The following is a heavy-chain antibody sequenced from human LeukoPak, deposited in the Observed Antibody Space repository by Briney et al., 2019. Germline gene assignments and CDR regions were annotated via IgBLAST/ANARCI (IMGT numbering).Heavy chain of an antibody. D-gene: IGHD1-26*01. V-gene: IGHV3-15*01. Sequence: GGSLRLSCAASGFTFNNAWMGWVRQAPGKGLEWVGRIKRRGDGGTTDYAAPVKGRFTISRDDSKNTVYLQVNSLKTEDTGVYFCTGSQWATHDYWGQGTLVIVSS. J-gene: IGHJ4*02. CDR3: TGSQWATHDY. CDR2: IKRRGDGGTT. CDR1: GFTFNNAW.